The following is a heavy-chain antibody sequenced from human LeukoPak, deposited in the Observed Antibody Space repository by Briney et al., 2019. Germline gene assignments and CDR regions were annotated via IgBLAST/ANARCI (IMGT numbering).Heavy chain of an antibody. CDR3: SRGLFGGPGE. V-gene: IGHV3-66*01. CDR1: GFTVSDNY. Sequence: PGGSLRVSCAASGFTVSDNYMSWVRQAPGNGLEWVSVIYSGGNTHYADSVKGRFTISRDNSKNTLYLQMNSLRAEDTAVYYCSRGLFGGPGEWGQGTLLTVSS. CDR2: IYSGGNT. J-gene: IGHJ4*02. D-gene: IGHD3-10*02.